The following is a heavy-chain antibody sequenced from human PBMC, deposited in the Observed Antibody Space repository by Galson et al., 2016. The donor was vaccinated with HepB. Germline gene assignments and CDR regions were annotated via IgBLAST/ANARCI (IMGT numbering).Heavy chain of an antibody. D-gene: IGHD5-12*01. V-gene: IGHV3-66*01. Sequence: SLRLSCAASGIDVKTNYMSWVRQAPGKGLEWVLVLQGTGISNYADSVTGRFTISRDISRNTLSLQMNNLRTDDTGVYYCARVFPSGYRSPFHAYDVWGQGTLVTVS. CDR1: GIDVKTNY. J-gene: IGHJ3*01. CDR2: LQGTGIS. CDR3: ARVFPSGYRSPFHAYDV.